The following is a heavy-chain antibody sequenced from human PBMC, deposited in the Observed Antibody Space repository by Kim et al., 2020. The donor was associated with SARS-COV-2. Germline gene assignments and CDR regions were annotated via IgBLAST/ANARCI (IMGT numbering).Heavy chain of an antibody. Sequence: ADSVKGRLTISRDSSKTTLYLQMNSLRAEDTAVYYCAKERSAGIAAAGNYWGQGTLVTVSS. J-gene: IGHJ4*02. CDR3: AKERSAGIAAAGNY. V-gene: IGHV3-23*01. D-gene: IGHD6-13*01.